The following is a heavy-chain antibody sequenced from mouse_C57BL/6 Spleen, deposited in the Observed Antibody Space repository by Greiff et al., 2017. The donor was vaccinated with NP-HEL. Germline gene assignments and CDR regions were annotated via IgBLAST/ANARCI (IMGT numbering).Heavy chain of an antibody. J-gene: IGHJ2*01. D-gene: IGHD3-2*02. CDR3: AREELRFFDY. Sequence: VQLQQSGPELVKPGASVKISCKASGYAFSSSWMNWVKQRPGKGLEWIGRIYPGDGDTNYNGKFKGKATLTADKSSSTAYMQLSSLTSEDSAVYFCAREELRFFDYWGQGTTLTVSS. CDR1: GYAFSSSW. V-gene: IGHV1-82*01. CDR2: IYPGDGDT.